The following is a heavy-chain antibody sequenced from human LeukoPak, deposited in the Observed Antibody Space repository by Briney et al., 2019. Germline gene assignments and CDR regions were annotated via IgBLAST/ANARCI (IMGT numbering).Heavy chain of an antibody. CDR3: ARSEWFGAFDI. V-gene: IGHV3-30*14. CDR2: ISYDGSDK. CDR1: GFRFGSYA. Sequence: GGSLRLSCAVSGFRFGSYAMHWVRQAPGKGLEWVAVISYDGSDKYYADSVKGRFTISRDNSKNTVYLQMNSLRGEDTAVYYCARSEWFGAFDIWGQGTMVTVSS. D-gene: IGHD3-10*01. J-gene: IGHJ3*02.